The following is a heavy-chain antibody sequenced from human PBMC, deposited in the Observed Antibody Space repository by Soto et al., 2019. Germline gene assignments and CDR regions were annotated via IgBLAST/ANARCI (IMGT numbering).Heavy chain of an antibody. CDR1: GYTFTSYG. CDR2: ISAYNGNT. Sequence: QVQLVQSGADVNKPGASVKVSCKASGYTFTSYGIIWVRQAPGQGLEWMGWISAYNGNTNYAQKLQGRVTMTTDTHTRTADMGLRSLRSDDTAVYCCARDGDIVSRGGGNVWGQGTTVTV. D-gene: IGHD2-15*01. J-gene: IGHJ6*02. V-gene: IGHV1-18*01. CDR3: ARDGDIVSRGGGNV.